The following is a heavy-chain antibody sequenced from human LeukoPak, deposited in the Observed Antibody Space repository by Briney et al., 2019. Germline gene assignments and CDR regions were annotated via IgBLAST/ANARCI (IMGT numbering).Heavy chain of an antibody. Sequence: SETLSLTCAVYGGSFSGYYWSWIRQPPGKGLEWIGEINHSGSTNYNPSLKSRVTISVDTSKNQFSLKLSSVTAADTAVYYCARLKRGYGSGNKQNYYYYYYMDVWGKGTTVTISS. D-gene: IGHD3-10*01. CDR2: INHSGST. V-gene: IGHV4-34*01. J-gene: IGHJ6*03. CDR3: ARLKRGYGSGNKQNYYYYYYMDV. CDR1: GGSFSGYY.